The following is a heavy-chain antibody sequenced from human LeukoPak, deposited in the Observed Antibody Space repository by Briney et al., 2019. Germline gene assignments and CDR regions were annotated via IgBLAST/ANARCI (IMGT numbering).Heavy chain of an antibody. Sequence: PGGSLRLSCAASGFTFSSYAMSWVRQAPGKGLEWVSAISGSGGSTYYAESVKGRFTISRDNSKNTLYLQMNSLRAEDTAVYYCARGPSGYHNTGGQGTLVTVSS. CDR3: ARGPSGYHNT. J-gene: IGHJ4*02. CDR2: ISGSGGST. V-gene: IGHV3-23*01. D-gene: IGHD5-12*01. CDR1: GFTFSSYA.